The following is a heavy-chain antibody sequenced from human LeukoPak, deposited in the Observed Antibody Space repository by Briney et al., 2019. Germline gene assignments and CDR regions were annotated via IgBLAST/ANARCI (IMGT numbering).Heavy chain of an antibody. Sequence: SGGSLRLSCAASGLIVSSNYMSWVRQAPGKGLEWVSVIHSGGSTYYADSVKGRFTISRDNSKNTLYMQMNSLRVEDTAVYYCAGVWSPLYTSSWPYYFDYWGQGTLVTVSS. CDR1: GLIVSSNY. V-gene: IGHV3-66*01. CDR3: AGVWSPLYTSSWPYYFDY. J-gene: IGHJ4*02. D-gene: IGHD6-13*01. CDR2: IHSGGST.